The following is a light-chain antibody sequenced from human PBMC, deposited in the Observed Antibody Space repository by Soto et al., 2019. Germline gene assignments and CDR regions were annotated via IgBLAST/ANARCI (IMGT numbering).Light chain of an antibody. CDR2: DVN. Sequence: QSALTQPASVSGSPGQSITISCTGTSSDVGGYNYVSWYQQYPGKAPKLMVYDVNNRPSGVSNRFSGSKSGNTASLTISGLQAEDEADYYCSSYTSSSPLVFGGGTKLTVL. J-gene: IGLJ3*02. V-gene: IGLV2-14*03. CDR3: SSYTSSSPLV. CDR1: SSDVGGYNY.